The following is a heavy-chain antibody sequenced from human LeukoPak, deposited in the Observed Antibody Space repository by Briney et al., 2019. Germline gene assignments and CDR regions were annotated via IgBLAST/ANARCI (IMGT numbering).Heavy chain of an antibody. J-gene: IGHJ5*02. D-gene: IGHD4/OR15-4a*01. V-gene: IGHV3-73*01. CDR3: TKGAYWFDP. CDR1: GFTFSGST. Sequence: PGGSLRLSCAASGFTFSGSTMHWVRQASGKGLEWVGRIRSKANSYATAYAASVKGRFTISRDDSKNTAYLQMNSLKTEDTAVYYCTKGAYWFDPWGQGTLVTVSS. CDR2: IRSKANSYAT.